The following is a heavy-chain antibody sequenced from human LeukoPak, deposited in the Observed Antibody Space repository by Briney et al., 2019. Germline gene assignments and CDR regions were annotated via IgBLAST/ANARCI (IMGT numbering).Heavy chain of an antibody. V-gene: IGHV4-61*08. CDR2: VYYTGNT. J-gene: IGHJ3*02. CDR3: SSYTSGVIAAPIDAFQI. CDR1: GGSVSSGGYY. D-gene: IGHD6-13*01. Sequence: PSETLSLTCTVSGGSVSSGGYYWSWIRQPPGKGLEWIGYVYYTGNTNYNPSLRSRVTISVDTSKNQFSLKLSSVTAADTAVYYCSSYTSGVIAAPIDAFQIWGQGTMVTVSS.